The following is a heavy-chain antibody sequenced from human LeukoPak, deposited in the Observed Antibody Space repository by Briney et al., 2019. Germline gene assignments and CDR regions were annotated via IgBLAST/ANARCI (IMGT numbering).Heavy chain of an antibody. CDR3: ARRSGSGSLDYFDY. Sequence: PSETLSPTCTVSGGSISSYYWSWIRQPPGKGLEWIGYIYYSGSTNYNPSLKSRVTISVDTSKNQFSLKLNSVTAADTAVYYCARRSGSGSLDYFDYWGQGTLVTVSS. CDR2: IYYSGST. CDR1: GGSISSYY. D-gene: IGHD3-3*01. J-gene: IGHJ4*02. V-gene: IGHV4-59*08.